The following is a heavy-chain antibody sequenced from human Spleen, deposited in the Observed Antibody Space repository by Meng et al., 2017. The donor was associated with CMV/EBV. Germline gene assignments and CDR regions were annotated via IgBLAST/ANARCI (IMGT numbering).Heavy chain of an antibody. D-gene: IGHD3-16*02. J-gene: IGHJ4*02. Sequence: YTFPSFGSRWLRQAPRQGLAWLGWMNTYNGNTPYEQNCQGRVTMAAATSTSTAHMELRSLRSDDTAVYSCARHMITFGEIIVNFDFWGQGTLVTVSS. CDR2: MNTYNGNT. CDR1: YTFPSFG. V-gene: IGHV1-18*01. CDR3: ARHMITFGEIIVNFDF.